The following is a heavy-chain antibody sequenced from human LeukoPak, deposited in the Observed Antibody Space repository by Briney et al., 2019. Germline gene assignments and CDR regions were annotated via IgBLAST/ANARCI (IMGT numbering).Heavy chain of an antibody. CDR3: ATIAAAGIGGY. J-gene: IGHJ4*02. V-gene: IGHV3-9*01. CDR2: ISWNSGSI. D-gene: IGHD6-13*01. CDR1: GFTFDDYA. Sequence: SGGSLRLSCAASGFTFDDYAMHWVRQAPGKGLEWVSGISWNSGSIGYADSVKGRFTISRDNAKNSLYLQMNSLRAEDTALYYCATIAAAGIGGYWGQGTLVTVSS.